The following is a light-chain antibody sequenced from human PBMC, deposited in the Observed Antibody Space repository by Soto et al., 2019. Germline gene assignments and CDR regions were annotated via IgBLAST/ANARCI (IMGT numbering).Light chain of an antibody. Sequence: DMQMTKSPSSLSASVGDSVTITCRASQSISSYLNWYKQKPGKAPKVXIFEASSLERGVPSRFSGSGSATEFTLTISSLKPYDFATYYCQQYSTYPWTFGQGTKVDIK. CDR2: EAS. J-gene: IGKJ1*01. CDR3: QQYSTYPWT. CDR1: QSISSY. V-gene: IGKV1-5*01.